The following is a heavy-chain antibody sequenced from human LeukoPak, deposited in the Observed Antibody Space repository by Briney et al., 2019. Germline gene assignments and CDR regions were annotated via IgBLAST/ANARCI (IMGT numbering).Heavy chain of an antibody. V-gene: IGHV1-18*01. Sequence: ASVKVSCKASGYTFTSYAISWVRQAPGQGLEWMGGIIPIFGTANYAQKLQGRVTMTTDTSTSTAYMELRSLRSDDTAVYYCAREGTGFDYWGQGTLVTVSS. D-gene: IGHD3-10*01. CDR2: IIPIFGTA. CDR1: GYTFTSYA. CDR3: AREGTGFDY. J-gene: IGHJ4*02.